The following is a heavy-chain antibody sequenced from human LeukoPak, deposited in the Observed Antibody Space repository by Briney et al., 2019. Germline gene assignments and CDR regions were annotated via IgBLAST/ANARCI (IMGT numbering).Heavy chain of an antibody. D-gene: IGHD3-22*01. CDR2: INTDGSST. CDR3: ARPSESSGYYYDAFDI. V-gene: IGHV3-74*01. Sequence: PGGSLRLSCAASGFTFSSYWMHWVRRAPGKGLVWVSRINTDGSSTSYADSVKGRFTISRDNAKNTLYLHVINLRAEDTAVYYCARPSESSGYYYDAFDIWGQGTMVTVSS. CDR1: GFTFSSYW. J-gene: IGHJ3*02.